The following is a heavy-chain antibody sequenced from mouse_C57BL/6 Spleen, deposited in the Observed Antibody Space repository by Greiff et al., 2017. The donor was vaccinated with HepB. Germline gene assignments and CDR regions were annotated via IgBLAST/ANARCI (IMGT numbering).Heavy chain of an antibody. CDR3: AKRDTTVVGGYYAMDY. CDR1: GYTFTSYW. D-gene: IGHD1-1*01. CDR2: IHPNSGST. Sequence: VQLQQPGAELVKPGASVKLSCKASGYTFTSYWMHWVKQRPGQGLEWIGMIHPNSGSTNYNEKFKSKATLTVDKSSSTAYMQLSSLTSEDSAVYYCAKRDTTVVGGYYAMDYWGQGTSVTVSS. J-gene: IGHJ4*01. V-gene: IGHV1-64*01.